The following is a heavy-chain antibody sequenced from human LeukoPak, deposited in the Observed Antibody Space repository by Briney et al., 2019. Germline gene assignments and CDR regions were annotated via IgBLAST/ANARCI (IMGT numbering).Heavy chain of an antibody. J-gene: IGHJ5*02. Sequence: PSQTLSLTCTVSGGSISSGNYFWSWIPQPAGQELEWIVRIYATASTNYNPSLQSRVTISVDTSRNQFSLNLSSVTAADTAVYYCARDVYAGGAVYWFDPWGQGTLVTVSS. D-gene: IGHD3-16*01. CDR1: GGSISSGNYF. V-gene: IGHV4-61*02. CDR2: IYATAST. CDR3: ARDVYAGGAVYWFDP.